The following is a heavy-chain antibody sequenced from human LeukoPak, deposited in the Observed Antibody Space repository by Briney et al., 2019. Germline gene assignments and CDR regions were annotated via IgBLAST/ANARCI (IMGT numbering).Heavy chain of an antibody. CDR1: GFTFSSYA. CDR3: AKDRVPDVTVTYFDY. D-gene: IGHD2-2*01. V-gene: IGHV3-23*01. Sequence: PGGSLRLSCAASGFTFSSYAMSWVRQAPGKGLGWVSSISGSGGTTYYADSVKGRFTISRDNSKNTLFLQMNSLRAEDTAVYYCAKDRVPDVTVTYFDYWGQGTLVTVSS. CDR2: ISGSGGTT. J-gene: IGHJ4*02.